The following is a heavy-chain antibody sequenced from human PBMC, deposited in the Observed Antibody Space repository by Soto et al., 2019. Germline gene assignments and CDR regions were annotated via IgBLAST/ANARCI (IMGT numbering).Heavy chain of an antibody. V-gene: IGHV5-51*01. Sequence: GESLKISCKGSGYSFPTFWIGWVRQMPGKGLEWMGVIYPGDSDTGYSPSFQGQVTISADKSISTAYLQWSSLKASDTAMYYCARTGRNAYYNMDVWGQGTTVTVSS. CDR2: IYPGDSDT. D-gene: IGHD1-26*01. CDR1: GYSFPTFW. CDR3: ARTGRNAYYNMDV. J-gene: IGHJ6*03.